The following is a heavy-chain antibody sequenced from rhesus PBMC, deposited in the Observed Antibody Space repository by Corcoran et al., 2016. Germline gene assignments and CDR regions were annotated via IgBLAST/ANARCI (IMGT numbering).Heavy chain of an antibody. D-gene: IGHD1-44*02. Sequence: QVQLQESGPGLVKPSETLSLTCAVSGGSISGNYWGWIRQPPGKGREWIGRIYGTTGTTNYNPSRASRVPISIDTAKNQISLKLGSVTAADTAVYYCARGSGASGLDYWGQGHLVTVSS. CDR1: GGSISGNY. J-gene: IGHJ4*01. CDR3: ARGSGASGLDY. CDR2: IYGTTGTT. V-gene: IGHV4-147*01.